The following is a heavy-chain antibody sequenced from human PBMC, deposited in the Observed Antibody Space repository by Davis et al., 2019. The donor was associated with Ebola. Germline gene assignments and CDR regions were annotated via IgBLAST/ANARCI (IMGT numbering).Heavy chain of an antibody. CDR3: AREYYGSGIDY. Sequence: PGGSLRLSCAASDFTVSNKYMNWVRQAPGKGLEWVSDISSSGSTIYYADSVKGRFTISRDNAKNSLYLQMNSLRAEDTAVYYCAREYYGSGIDYWGQGTLVTVSS. J-gene: IGHJ4*02. CDR1: DFTVSNKY. V-gene: IGHV3-48*03. CDR2: ISSSGSTI. D-gene: IGHD3-10*01.